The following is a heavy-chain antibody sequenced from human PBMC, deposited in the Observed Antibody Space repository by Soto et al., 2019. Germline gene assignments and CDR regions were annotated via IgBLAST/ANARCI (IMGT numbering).Heavy chain of an antibody. D-gene: IGHD3-16*01. J-gene: IGHJ6*02. CDR2: KHTSGTT. Sequence: WTWIRQPAGKGLEWIGRKHTSGTTNYNPSLKSRVTMSIDTSTNQFSLNLSSVTAAHTAVYYCARGGEFYVLDVWGQGTTVAVSS. CDR3: ARGGEFYVLDV. V-gene: IGHV4-4*07.